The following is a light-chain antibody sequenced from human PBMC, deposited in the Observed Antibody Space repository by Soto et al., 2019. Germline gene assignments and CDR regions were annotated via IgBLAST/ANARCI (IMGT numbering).Light chain of an antibody. Sequence: QSVLTQPASVSGCPGQSITISCTGTSSDVGGYNYVSWYQQHPGKAPKLMIYDVSNRPSGVSNRFSGSKSGNTASLTISGLQAEDEADYYCSSYTSSSFYVFGTGTKVTVL. CDR1: SSDVGGYNY. V-gene: IGLV2-14*01. CDR3: SSYTSSSFYV. J-gene: IGLJ1*01. CDR2: DVS.